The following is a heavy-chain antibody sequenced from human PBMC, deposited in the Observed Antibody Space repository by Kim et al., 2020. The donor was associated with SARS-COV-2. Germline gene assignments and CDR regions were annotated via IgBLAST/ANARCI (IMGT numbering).Heavy chain of an antibody. Sequence: SETLSLTCTVSGGSISSYYWSWIRQPPGKGLEWIGYIHYSGSTNYNPSLKSRVTISVDTSKNQFSLKLSSVTAADTAVYYCARVAFPQSRITIFGVVFSWFDPWGQGTLVTVSS. J-gene: IGHJ5*02. D-gene: IGHD3-3*01. V-gene: IGHV4-59*13. CDR1: GGSISSYY. CDR3: ARVAFPQSRITIFGVVFSWFDP. CDR2: IHYSGST.